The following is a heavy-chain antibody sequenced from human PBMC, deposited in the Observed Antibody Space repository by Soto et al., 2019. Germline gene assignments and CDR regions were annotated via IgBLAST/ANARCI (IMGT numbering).Heavy chain of an antibody. D-gene: IGHD3-9*01. CDR2: ISYDGSNK. J-gene: IGHJ4*02. CDR3: AKGYYDILTPYDY. CDR1: GFTFSSYS. Sequence: VQLVESGGGLVKPGGSLRLSCAASGFTFSSYSMNWVRQAPGKGLEWVAVISYDGSNKYYADSVKGRFTISRDNSKNTLYLQMNSLRAEDTAVYYCAKGYYDILTPYDYWGQGTLVTVSS. V-gene: IGHV3-30*18.